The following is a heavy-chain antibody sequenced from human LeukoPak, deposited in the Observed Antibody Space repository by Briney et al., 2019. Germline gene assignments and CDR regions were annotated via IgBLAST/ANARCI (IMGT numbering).Heavy chain of an antibody. CDR1: GFNIASYW. V-gene: IGHV3-7*01. CDR2: IKSEGSEK. CDR3: AVAYGLDV. Sequence: GGSLRLSCAASGFNIASYWMTWVRQAPGQGLEWVANIKSEGSEKYYVDSVKGRFTISRDNDKKSVYPQMDSLRTEDTAIYFCAVAYGLDVWGQGTTVIVSS. J-gene: IGHJ6*02.